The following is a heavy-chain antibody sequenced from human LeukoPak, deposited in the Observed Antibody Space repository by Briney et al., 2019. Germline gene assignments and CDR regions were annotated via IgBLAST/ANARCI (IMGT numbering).Heavy chain of an antibody. D-gene: IGHD3-3*01. Sequence: SGGSLRLSCGASEFAFSDFYMTWIRQAPGKGLEWVSYISSSSSHTNYADSVKGRFTISRDNAKNSLYLQMNSLRAEDTAVYYCAKDRDKFWSGSQVWGQGTLVTVSS. J-gene: IGHJ4*02. CDR3: AKDRDKFWSGSQV. CDR1: EFAFSDFY. CDR2: ISSSSSHT. V-gene: IGHV3-11*06.